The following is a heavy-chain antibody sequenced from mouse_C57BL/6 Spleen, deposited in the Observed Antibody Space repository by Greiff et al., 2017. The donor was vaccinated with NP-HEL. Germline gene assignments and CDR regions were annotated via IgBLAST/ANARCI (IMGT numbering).Heavy chain of an antibody. Sequence: EVQLQQSGPELVKPGASVKISCKASGYSFTDYNMNWVKQSNGKSLEWIGVINPNNGTTSYNQKFKGKATLTVDQSSSTAYMQLNSLTSEDSAVYYCARCYYYGSRYYFDYWGQGTTLTVSS. CDR1: GYSFTDYN. V-gene: IGHV1-39*01. J-gene: IGHJ2*01. D-gene: IGHD1-1*01. CDR3: ARCYYYGSRYYFDY. CDR2: INPNNGTT.